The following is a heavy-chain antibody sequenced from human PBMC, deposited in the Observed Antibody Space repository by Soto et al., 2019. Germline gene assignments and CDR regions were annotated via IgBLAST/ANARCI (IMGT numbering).Heavy chain of an antibody. CDR3: ARGVGSGTYYNQYNWFDP. D-gene: IGHD3-10*01. V-gene: IGHV1-18*04. J-gene: IGHJ5*02. Sequence: EASVKVSCKASGYTFTNYGISWVRQAPGQGLEWMGWINTYNGNTNHAQKLQGRVTMTTDTSTSTAYMELRSLRSDDTAVYYCARGVGSGTYYNQYNWFDPWGQGTLLTVSS. CDR2: INTYNGNT. CDR1: GYTFTNYG.